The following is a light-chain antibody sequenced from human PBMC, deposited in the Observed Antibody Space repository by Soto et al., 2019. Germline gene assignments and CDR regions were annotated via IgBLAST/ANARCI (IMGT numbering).Light chain of an antibody. J-gene: IGLJ1*01. V-gene: IGLV2-14*01. Sequence: QSVLTHPASGSGSPGQSITIACTGTSSGVGAYNLGSWYQQHPGRAPKLLIYDVYDRPSGVSNRFSGSKSGNTDSLTISGLQAEDEADYYCRSYTTSSSYFFGTETKVTAL. CDR2: DVY. CDR3: RSYTTSSSYF. CDR1: SSGVGAYNL.